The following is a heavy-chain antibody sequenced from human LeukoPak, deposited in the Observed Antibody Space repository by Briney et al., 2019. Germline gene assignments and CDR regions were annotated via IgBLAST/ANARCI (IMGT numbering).Heavy chain of an antibody. J-gene: IGHJ4*02. CDR1: GGSFSGYY. D-gene: IGHD3-16*01. Sequence: SSETLSLTCAVYGGSFSGYYWSWIRQPPGKGLEWIGEINHSGSTNYNPSLKSRVTISVDTSKNQFSLKLSSVTAADTAVYYCARVSTRLSFDYWGQGTLVTVSS. CDR3: ARVSTRLSFDY. CDR2: INHSGST. V-gene: IGHV4-34*01.